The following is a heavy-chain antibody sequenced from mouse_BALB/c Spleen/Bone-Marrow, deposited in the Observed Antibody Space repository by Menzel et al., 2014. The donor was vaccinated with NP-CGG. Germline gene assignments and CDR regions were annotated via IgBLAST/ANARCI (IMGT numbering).Heavy chain of an antibody. Sequence: EVKLLESGGGLVQPGGSLKLSCAASGFDFSRYWMSWVRQAPGKGLEWIGEINPDSSTINYKPSLKDKFIISRDNAKNTLYLQMSKVRSEDTALYYCARMHYYGYVAYWGQGTLVTVSA. CDR1: GFDFSRYW. D-gene: IGHD1-2*01. V-gene: IGHV4-1*02. J-gene: IGHJ3*01. CDR3: ARMHYYGYVAY. CDR2: INPDSSTI.